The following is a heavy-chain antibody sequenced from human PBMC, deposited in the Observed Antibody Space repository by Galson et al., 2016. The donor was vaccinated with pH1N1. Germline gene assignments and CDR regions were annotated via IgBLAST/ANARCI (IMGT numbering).Heavy chain of an antibody. Sequence: SLRLSCAASGFTFSTYGMNWVRQAPGKGLEWVAVISYDGNNKYYVDSVKDRFTISRDNSRNTLYLQMTSLRAEDTAVYYCATGILTGPDYWGQGTLVTVSS. CDR3: ATGILTGPDY. V-gene: IGHV3-30*03. D-gene: IGHD3-9*01. CDR2: ISYDGNNK. CDR1: GFTFSTYG. J-gene: IGHJ4*02.